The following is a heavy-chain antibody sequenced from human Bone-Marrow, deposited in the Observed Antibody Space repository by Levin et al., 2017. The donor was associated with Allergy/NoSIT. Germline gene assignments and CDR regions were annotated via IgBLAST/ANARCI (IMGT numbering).Heavy chain of an antibody. J-gene: IGHJ4*02. V-gene: IGHV3-30*03. D-gene: IGHD3-10*01. CDR2: ISYDGNDK. CDR3: ARGSTFDY. CDR1: GFTLSSFG. Sequence: GESLKISCAASGFTLSSFGMYWVRQAPGKGLEWVAIISYDGNDKYYADSVKGRFTISRDNSQETLYLQMNSLRAEDTAVYYCARGSTFDYWGQGTLVTVSS.